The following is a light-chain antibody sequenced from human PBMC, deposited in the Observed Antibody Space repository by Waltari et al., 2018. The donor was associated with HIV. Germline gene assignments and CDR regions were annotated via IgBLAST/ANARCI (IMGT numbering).Light chain of an antibody. CDR3: AAWDDSLSGVV. CDR1: SSNIGNNP. Sequence: QSVMTQPPSASGTPGQSVTISCSGSSSNIGNNPVNWYQQLPGTAPKLLIYTNNQRPSGVPDRFSGSRSGTSASLAISGLQSEDEAHYYCAAWDDSLSGVVFGGGTKLTVL. J-gene: IGLJ2*01. V-gene: IGLV1-44*01. CDR2: TNN.